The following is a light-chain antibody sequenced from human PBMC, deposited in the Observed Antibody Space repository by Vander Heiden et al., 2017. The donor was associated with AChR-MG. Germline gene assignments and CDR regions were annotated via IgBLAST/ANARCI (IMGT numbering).Light chain of an antibody. J-gene: IGLJ2*01. Sequence: QCALPQLASPPRSPGQPITISCTGTSSDVGSYNLVSWYQQHPGTAPKLIISGVNQRPSGVSNRFSGSKSGNTATLTISGLQAEDEADYYCCSYASATIVLFGGGTKLTVL. CDR1: SSDVGSYNL. CDR3: CSYASATIVL. V-gene: IGLV2-23*02. CDR2: GVN.